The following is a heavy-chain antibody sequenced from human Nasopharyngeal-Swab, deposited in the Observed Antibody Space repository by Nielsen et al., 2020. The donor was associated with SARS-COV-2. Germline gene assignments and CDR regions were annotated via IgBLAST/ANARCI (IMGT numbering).Heavy chain of an antibody. CDR2: INHSGST. D-gene: IGHD2-2*01. V-gene: IGHV4-34*01. CDR3: ARRLLRESMVVPAAPRGYFQH. J-gene: IGHJ1*01. CDR1: GGSFSGYY. Sequence: SETLSLTCAVYGGSFSGYYWSWIRQPPGKGLEWIGEINHSGSTNYNPSLKSRVTISVDTSKNQFSLKLSSVTAADTAVYYCARRLLRESMVVPAAPRGYFQHWGQGTLVTVSS.